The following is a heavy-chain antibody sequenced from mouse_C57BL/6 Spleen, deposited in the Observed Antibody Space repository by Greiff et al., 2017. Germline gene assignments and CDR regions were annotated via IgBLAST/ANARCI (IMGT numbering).Heavy chain of an antibody. V-gene: IGHV5-17*01. Sequence: EVQGVESGGGLVEPGGSLKLSCAASGFTFSDYGMHWVRQAPEKGLEWVAYISSGSSTIYYADTVKGRFTISRDNAKNTLFLQVTSLRSEDTAMYYCARGSSSAWFAYWGQGTLVTVSA. D-gene: IGHD1-1*01. J-gene: IGHJ3*01. CDR3: ARGSSSAWFAY. CDR2: ISSGSSTI. CDR1: GFTFSDYG.